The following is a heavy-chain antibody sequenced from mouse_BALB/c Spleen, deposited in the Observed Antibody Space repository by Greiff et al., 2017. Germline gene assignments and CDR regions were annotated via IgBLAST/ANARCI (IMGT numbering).Heavy chain of an antibody. V-gene: IGHV2-9*02. CDR1: GFSLTSYG. J-gene: IGHJ4*01. Sequence: VKLMESGPGLVAPSQSLSITCTVSGFSLTSYGVYWVRQPPGKGLEWLGIIWAGGNTNYNSALMSRLSISTDNSKSQVFLKMNSLQTDDTAMYYCAREGSYYVLDYWGQGTSVTVSS. CDR2: IWAGGNT. CDR3: AREGSYYVLDY.